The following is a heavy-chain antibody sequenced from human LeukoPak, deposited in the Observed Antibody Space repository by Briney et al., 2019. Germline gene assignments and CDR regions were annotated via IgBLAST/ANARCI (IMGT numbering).Heavy chain of an antibody. CDR2: INPSGDTT. CDR3: ASVYKNGMDV. J-gene: IGHJ6*02. D-gene: IGHD5-24*01. V-gene: IGHV1-46*01. Sequence: ASVKVSCKASGYTLTSYYLHWVRQAPGQGLEWMAIINPSGDTTSHAQKFQGRVTMTRDTSASTVYMELSSLRSEDTAVYYCASVYKNGMDVWGQGTTVTVS. CDR1: GYTLTSYY.